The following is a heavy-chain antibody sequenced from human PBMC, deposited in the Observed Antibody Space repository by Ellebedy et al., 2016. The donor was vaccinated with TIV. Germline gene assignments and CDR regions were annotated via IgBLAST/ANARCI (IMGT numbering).Heavy chain of an antibody. V-gene: IGHV4-59*01. D-gene: IGHD1-1*01. CDR1: GGSISRYY. CDR3: ARDSKNGWAFDI. Sequence: SETLSLTCIVSGGSISRYYWTWIRQPPGKGLEWIGYIYYTGNTDYSPSLKSRVTMAVDRSRNQISLKLNSVTAADTAMYYCARDSKNGWAFDIWGQGTMVTV. CDR2: IYYTGNT. J-gene: IGHJ3*02.